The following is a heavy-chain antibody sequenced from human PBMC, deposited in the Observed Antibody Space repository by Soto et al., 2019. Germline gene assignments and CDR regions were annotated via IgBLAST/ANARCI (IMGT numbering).Heavy chain of an antibody. CDR1: GGSIRSGGYY. CDR3: ARDRLMATAGTARHYFGLDV. J-gene: IGHJ6*02. V-gene: IGHV4-31*03. D-gene: IGHD5-18*01. CDR2: IYYSGNT. Sequence: SETLFLTCTVSGGSIRSGGYYWSWVRQNPRRGLEWIGNIYYSGNTYYNPSLKSRLTISVDTSKNQFSLNLSSVTAADTAVYYCARDRLMATAGTARHYFGLDVWGQGTTVTVSS.